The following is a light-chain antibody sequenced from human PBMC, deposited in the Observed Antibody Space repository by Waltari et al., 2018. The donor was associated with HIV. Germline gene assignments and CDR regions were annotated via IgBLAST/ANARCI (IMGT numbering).Light chain of an antibody. CDR2: SNN. Sequence: QSVLTQPPSASGTPGQRVTISCSGSSSHIAPTSVNSYQQLPGTAPKLRIYSNNQRPSGVPDRFSGSKSGTSASLAISGLQSEDEADYFCAAWDDSLNGPVFGGGTKLTVL. V-gene: IGLV1-44*01. CDR1: SSHIAPTS. J-gene: IGLJ3*02. CDR3: AAWDDSLNGPV.